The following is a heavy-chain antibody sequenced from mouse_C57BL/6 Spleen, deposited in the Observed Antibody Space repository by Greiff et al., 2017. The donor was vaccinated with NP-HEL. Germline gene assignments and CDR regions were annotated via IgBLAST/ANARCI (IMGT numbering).Heavy chain of an antibody. J-gene: IGHJ4*01. CDR1: GFTFSSYA. CDR2: ISDGGSYT. Sequence: DVMLVESGGGLVKPGGSLKLSCAASGFTFSSYAMSWVRQTPEKRLEWVATISDGGSYTYYPDNVKGRFTISRDNAKNNLYLQMSHLKSEDTAMYYCARERGYYGSSFYYAMDYWVKEPQSPSPQ. CDR3: ARERGYYGSSFYYAMDY. D-gene: IGHD1-1*01. V-gene: IGHV5-4*01.